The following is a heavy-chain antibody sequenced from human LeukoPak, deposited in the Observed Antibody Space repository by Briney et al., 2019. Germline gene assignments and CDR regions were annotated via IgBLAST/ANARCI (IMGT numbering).Heavy chain of an antibody. CDR2: IKSKTDGGTT. CDR3: ARDQMAAPYYFDS. D-gene: IGHD5-24*01. Sequence: GGSLRLSCAASGFTFSNAWMSWVRQAPGKGLEWVGRIKSKTDGGTTDYAAPVKGRFTISRDDSKNTLYLQMNSLKTEDTAVYFCARDQMAAPYYFDSWGQGTLVTVFS. CDR1: GFTFSNAW. J-gene: IGHJ4*02. V-gene: IGHV3-15*01.